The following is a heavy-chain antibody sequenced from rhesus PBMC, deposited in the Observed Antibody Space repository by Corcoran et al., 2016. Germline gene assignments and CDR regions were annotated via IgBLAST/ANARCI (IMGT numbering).Heavy chain of an antibody. CDR2: ISGSSGST. Sequence: QVQLQESGPGLVKPSETLSLTCAVSGGSITSSNWWSWFRHPPGKGLEWIGYISGSSGSTYYNPSLKSRVTISTDTSKNQFSLKLSSVTAADTAVYYCARRLGYYDSGYYYFDYWGQGVLVTVSS. J-gene: IGHJ4*01. D-gene: IGHD3-28*01. V-gene: IGHV4-65*01. CDR3: ARRLGYYDSGYYYFDY. CDR1: GGSITSSNW.